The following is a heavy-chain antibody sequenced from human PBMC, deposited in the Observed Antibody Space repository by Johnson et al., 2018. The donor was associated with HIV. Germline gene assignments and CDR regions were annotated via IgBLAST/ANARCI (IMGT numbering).Heavy chain of an antibody. D-gene: IGHD6-13*01. CDR3: ARDRPQIGYSSSWPPGLPFDI. Sequence: VQLVESGGGLVQPGGSLRLSCAASGFTFSSCAMSWVRQAPGKGLEWVSAISGSGGSTYYADSVKGRFTISRDNSKNTLYLQMGSLRAEDMAVYYGARDRPQIGYSSSWPPGLPFDIWGQGTLVTVAS. CDR2: ISGSGGST. V-gene: IGHV3-23*04. J-gene: IGHJ3*02. CDR1: GFTFSSCA.